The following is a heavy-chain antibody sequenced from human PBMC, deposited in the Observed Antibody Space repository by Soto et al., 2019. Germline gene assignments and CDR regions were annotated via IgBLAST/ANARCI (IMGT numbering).Heavy chain of an antibody. CDR3: TRIAYNYGPGDY. CDR1: GFTFSDHY. V-gene: IGHV3-72*01. CDR2: SRNKANSFST. J-gene: IGHJ4*02. D-gene: IGHD2-21*01. Sequence: GGSLRLSCEVSGFTFSDHYMDWVRQAPGKGLEWVGRSRNKANSFSTAYAPSVKGRFTISRDDSKSSLYLQMNSLKTYDTAVYYCTRIAYNYGPGDYWGQGTLVTVSS.